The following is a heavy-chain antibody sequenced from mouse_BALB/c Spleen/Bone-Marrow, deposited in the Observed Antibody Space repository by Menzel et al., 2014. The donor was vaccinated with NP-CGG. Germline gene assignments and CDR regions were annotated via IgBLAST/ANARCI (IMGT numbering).Heavy chain of an antibody. CDR2: IDPENGDT. D-gene: IGHD1-1*01. CDR1: GFNIKDYY. V-gene: IGHV14-4*02. J-gene: IGHJ4*01. Sequence: DVKLQESGAELVRSGASVKLSCTASGFNIKDYYMHWVKQRPEQGLEWIGWIDPENGDTEYAPKFQGKATMTADTSSNTAYLQLSSLTSEDTAVYCCNGDFYSAMDYWGQGTSVTVSS. CDR3: NGDFYSAMDY.